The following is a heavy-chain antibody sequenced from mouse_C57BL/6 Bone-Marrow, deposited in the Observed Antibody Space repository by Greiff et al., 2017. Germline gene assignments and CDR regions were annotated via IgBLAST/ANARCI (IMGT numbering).Heavy chain of an antibody. V-gene: IGHV1-64*01. D-gene: IGHD2-1*01. CDR1: GYTFTSYW. J-gene: IGHJ4*01. CDR3: ARSHGNCDAMDY. CDR2: IHPNSGST. Sequence: QVQLQQPGAELVKPGASVKLSCKASGYTFTSYWMHWVKQRPGQGLEWIGMIHPNSGSTNYNEKFKSKATLTVDKSSSTAYMQLSSLTSEDSAVYYGARSHGNCDAMDYWGQGTSVTVSS.